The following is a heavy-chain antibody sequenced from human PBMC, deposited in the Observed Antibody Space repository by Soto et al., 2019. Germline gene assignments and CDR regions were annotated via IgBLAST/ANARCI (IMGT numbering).Heavy chain of an antibody. CDR2: IYYSGST. CDR3: ARHREGGYDSGYYYGMDV. D-gene: IGHD5-12*01. V-gene: IGHV4-39*01. CDR1: GGSISSSSYY. Sequence: SETLSLTCTVSGGSISSSSYYWGWIRQPPGKGLEWIGSIYYSGSTYYNPSLKSRVTISVDTSKNQFSLKLSSVTAADTAVYYCARHREGGYDSGYYYGMDVWGQGTTVTVSS. J-gene: IGHJ6*02.